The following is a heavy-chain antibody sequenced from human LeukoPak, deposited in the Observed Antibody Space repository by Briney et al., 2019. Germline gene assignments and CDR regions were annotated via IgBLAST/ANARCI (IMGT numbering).Heavy chain of an antibody. D-gene: IGHD3-3*01. J-gene: IGHJ4*02. V-gene: IGHV4-4*02. CDR2: IYHSGST. CDR1: GGSISSSFW. Sequence: SGTLSLTCAVSGGSISSSFWWSWVRQPPGKGLEWIGEIYHSGSTNYNPSLKSRVTISVDKSKSQFSLKLSSVTAEDTAVYYCAKDRKFLEWLSCFDYWGQGTLVTVSS. CDR3: AKDRKFLEWLSCFDY.